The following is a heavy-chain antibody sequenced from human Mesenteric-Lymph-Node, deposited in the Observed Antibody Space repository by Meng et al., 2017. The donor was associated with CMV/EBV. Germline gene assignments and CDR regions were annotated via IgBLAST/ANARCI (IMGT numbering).Heavy chain of an antibody. Sequence: GESLKISCAASGFTFSSYAMHWVRQAPGKGLEWVAVISYDGSNKYYADSVKGRFTISRDNSKNTLYLQMNSLRAEDTAVYYCARWGRDYDFWSGYDDYYYYGMDVWGQGTTVTVSS. CDR2: ISYDGSNK. J-gene: IGHJ6*02. CDR3: ARWGRDYDFWSGYDDYYYYGMDV. CDR1: GFTFSSYA. V-gene: IGHV3-30*04. D-gene: IGHD3-3*01.